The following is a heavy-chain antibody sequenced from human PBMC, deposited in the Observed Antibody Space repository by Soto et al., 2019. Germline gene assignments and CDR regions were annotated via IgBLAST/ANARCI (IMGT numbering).Heavy chain of an antibody. CDR3: ARDSGGTTVSFGMDV. J-gene: IGHJ6*02. CDR2: TIPIFGTA. D-gene: IGHD4-17*01. V-gene: IGHV1-69*01. Sequence: QVQLVQSGAGVKKPGSSVKASFKASGGIFSSYALSWVRQAPGQGLEWIGGTIPIFGTANYAQNFQGRVTITADESTSTAYMELSSLRSEDTAVYYSARDSGGTTVSFGMDVWGQGTTVTVSS. CDR1: GGIFSSYA.